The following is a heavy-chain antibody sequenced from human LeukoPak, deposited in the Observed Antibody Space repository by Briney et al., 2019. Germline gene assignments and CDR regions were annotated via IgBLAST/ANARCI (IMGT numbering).Heavy chain of an antibody. J-gene: IGHJ4*02. D-gene: IGHD6-13*01. Sequence: GRSLRLSCAASGFTFSSYAMHWVRQAPGKGLEWVAVISYDGSNKYYADSVKGRFTISRDNSKNTLYLQMNSLRAEDTAVYYCARDPAAQPPTLFDFWGQGTLVTVSS. CDR3: ARDPAAQPPTLFDF. CDR1: GFTFSSYA. CDR2: ISYDGSNK. V-gene: IGHV3-30-3*01.